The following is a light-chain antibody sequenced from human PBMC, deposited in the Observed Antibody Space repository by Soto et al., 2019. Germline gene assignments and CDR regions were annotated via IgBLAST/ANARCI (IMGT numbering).Light chain of an antibody. CDR2: EAS. CDR3: QQYGSSPPDT. V-gene: IGKV3-20*01. J-gene: IGKJ5*01. Sequence: IVLTQSPGTLSLSPGERATLSCRASQYINGNYLAWYQQRPGQAPRLLIYEASSRTTGIPDRFGGSGSGTDFTLTISRLEPEDFAVYYCQQYGSSPPDTFGQGTRLEIK. CDR1: QYINGNY.